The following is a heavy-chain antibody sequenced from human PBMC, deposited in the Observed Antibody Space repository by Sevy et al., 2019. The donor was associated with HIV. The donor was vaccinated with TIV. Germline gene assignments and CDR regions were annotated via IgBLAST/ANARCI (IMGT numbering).Heavy chain of an antibody. D-gene: IGHD5-18*01. J-gene: IGHJ4*02. V-gene: IGHV3-30*04. Sequence: GGSLRLSCAASGFTFSSYAMHWVRQAPGKGLEWVAVISYDGSNKYYADSVKGRFTISRDNSKNTLYLQMNSLRAEDTAVYYCARPPARDTAMEFDYWGQGTLLTVSS. CDR2: ISYDGSNK. CDR1: GFTFSSYA. CDR3: ARPPARDTAMEFDY.